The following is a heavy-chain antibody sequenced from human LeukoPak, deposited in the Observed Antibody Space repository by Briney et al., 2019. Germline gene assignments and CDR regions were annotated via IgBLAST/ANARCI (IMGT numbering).Heavy chain of an antibody. CDR1: GFTISSSW. CDR2: ITRDGSST. J-gene: IGHJ6*04. CDR3: ARDPGYESWSPFWGGMDV. Sequence: GGSLSLSCAASGFTISSSWMHWVRQAPGKGLVWVSRITRDGSSTTYADSVKGRFTTARDNAKNTLYLQMDSLRDDDTAVYYCARDPGYESWSPFWGGMDVWGNGTTVIVSS. D-gene: IGHD3-16*01. V-gene: IGHV3-74*01.